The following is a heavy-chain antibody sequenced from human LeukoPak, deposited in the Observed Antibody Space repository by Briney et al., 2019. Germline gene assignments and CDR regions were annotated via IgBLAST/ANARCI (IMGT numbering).Heavy chain of an antibody. CDR1: GFTFDDYA. Sequence: GGSLRLSCAASGFTFDDYAMHWVRQAPGKGLEWVSGISWNSVTIGYADSVKGRFTISRDNAKRSLYLQMNSLSAEDTALYYCAKDAHSSGWYGNFDYWGQGILVTVSP. CDR3: AKDAHSSGWYGNFDY. CDR2: ISWNSVTI. D-gene: IGHD6-19*01. J-gene: IGHJ4*02. V-gene: IGHV3-9*01.